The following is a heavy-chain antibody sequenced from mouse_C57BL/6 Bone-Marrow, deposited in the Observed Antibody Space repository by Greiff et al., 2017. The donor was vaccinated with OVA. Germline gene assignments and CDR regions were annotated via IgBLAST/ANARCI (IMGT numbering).Heavy chain of an antibody. CDR1: GYAFSSSW. D-gene: IGHD1-1*01. J-gene: IGHJ2*01. V-gene: IGHV1-82*01. CDR3: ASRITTVDY. CDR2: IYPGDGDT. Sequence: QVQLKESGPELVKPGASVKISCKASGYAFSSSWMNWVKQRPGKGLEWIGRIYPGDGDTNYNGKFKGKATLTADKSSSTAYMQLSSLTSEDSAVYFCASRITTVDYWGQGTTLTVSS.